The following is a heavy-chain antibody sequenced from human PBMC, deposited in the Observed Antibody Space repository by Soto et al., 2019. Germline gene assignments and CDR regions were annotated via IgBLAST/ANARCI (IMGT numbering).Heavy chain of an antibody. CDR2: IIPIFGTA. CDR1: GGTFSSYA. D-gene: IGHD6-13*01. V-gene: IGHV1-69*13. CDR3: ARVGVGLAAPRVWPY. Sequence: GASVKVSCKASGGTFSSYAISWVRQAPGQGLEWMGGIIPIFGTANYAQKFQGRVTITADESTSTAYMELSSLRSEDTAVFYCARVGVGLAAPRVWPYWGQGTPVTVSS. J-gene: IGHJ4*02.